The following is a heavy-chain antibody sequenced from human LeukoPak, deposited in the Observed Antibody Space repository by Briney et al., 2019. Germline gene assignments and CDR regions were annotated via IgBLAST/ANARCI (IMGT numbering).Heavy chain of an antibody. CDR1: GW. D-gene: IGHD5-18*01. Sequence: GGSLRLSCAGSGWMHWVRQAPGKGLVWVSGINHLGTATYYADSVKGRFTISRDNSKNSLYLQMNSLRTEDTALYYCAKDSGDTAMAWGQGTLVTVSS. CDR2: INHLGTAT. CDR3: AKDSGDTAMA. J-gene: IGHJ5*02. V-gene: IGHV3-43*02.